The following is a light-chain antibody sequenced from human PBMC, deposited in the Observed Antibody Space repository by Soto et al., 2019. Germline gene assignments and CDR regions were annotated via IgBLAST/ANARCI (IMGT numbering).Light chain of an antibody. V-gene: IGLV2-14*01. J-gene: IGLJ1*01. CDR3: SSYTSSSTYV. Sequence: QSVLTQPASASGSPGHSIAIPCTGTSKYVGAYNYVSWYQQHPGKAPKLLIYDVSNRPSGVFDRFSGSKSGNTASLTISGLQAEDEADYYCSSYTSSSTYVFGTGTKVTVL. CDR2: DVS. CDR1: SKYVGAYNY.